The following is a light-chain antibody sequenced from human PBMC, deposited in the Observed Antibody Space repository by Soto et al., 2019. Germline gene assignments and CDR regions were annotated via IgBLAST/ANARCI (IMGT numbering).Light chain of an antibody. CDR3: SSYTSSAHYV. CDR1: SSDVGGYNY. V-gene: IGLV2-14*01. Sequence: QSVLTQPASVSGSPGQSITISCTGTSSDVGGYNYVSWYQQHPGKAPKLMIYEVSNRPSGVSNRFSGSKSGNTASLTISGLQAEDEADYYCSSYTSSAHYVFGTGTKVNV. J-gene: IGLJ1*01. CDR2: EVS.